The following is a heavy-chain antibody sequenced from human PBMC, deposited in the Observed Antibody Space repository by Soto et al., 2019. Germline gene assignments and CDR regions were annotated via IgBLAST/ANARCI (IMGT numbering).Heavy chain of an antibody. CDR2: ISSSSSYI. Sequence: EVQLVESGGGLVKPGGSLRLSCAASGFTFSSYSMNWVRQAPGKGLEWVSSISSSSSYIYYADSVKGRFTISRDNAKNSLYLQMNSLRAEDTAVYYCARDRVTMILKGGRDAFDIWGQGTMVTVSS. CDR3: ARDRVTMILKGGRDAFDI. D-gene: IGHD3-22*01. CDR1: GFTFSSYS. V-gene: IGHV3-21*01. J-gene: IGHJ3*02.